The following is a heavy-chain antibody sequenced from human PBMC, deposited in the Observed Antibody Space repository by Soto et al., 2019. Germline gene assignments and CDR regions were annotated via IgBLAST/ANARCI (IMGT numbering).Heavy chain of an antibody. J-gene: IGHJ6*02. CDR2: FDPEDGET. CDR3: AKTGPQIRSGHYYGMDV. D-gene: IGHD4-17*01. CDR1: GYTLTELS. V-gene: IGHV1-24*01. Sequence: ASVKVSCKVSGYTLTELSMHWVRQAPGKGLEWMGGFDPEDGETIYAQKFQGRVTMTEDTSTDTAYMELSSLRSEDTAVYYCAKTGPQIRSGHYYGMDVWGQGTTVTVSS.